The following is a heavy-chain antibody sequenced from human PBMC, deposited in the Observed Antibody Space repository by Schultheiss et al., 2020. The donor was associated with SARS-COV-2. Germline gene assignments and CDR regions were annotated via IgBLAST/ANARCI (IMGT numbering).Heavy chain of an antibody. D-gene: IGHD6-13*01. CDR2: IWYDGSNK. J-gene: IGHJ4*02. CDR3: AKDRDYSSSWFDY. CDR1: GFTFSSYG. V-gene: IGHV3-33*06. Sequence: GGSLRLSCAASGFTFSSYGMHWVRQAPGKGLEWVAVIWYDGSNKYYADSVKGRFTISRDNSKNTLYLQMNSLRAEDTAVYYCAKDRDYSSSWFDYWGQGTLVTVSS.